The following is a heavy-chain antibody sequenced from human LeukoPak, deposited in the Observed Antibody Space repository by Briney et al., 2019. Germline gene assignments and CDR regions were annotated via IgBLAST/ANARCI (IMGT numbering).Heavy chain of an antibody. V-gene: IGHV1-46*01. CDR1: GYTFTSYY. CDR3: AKVGYYGDYDPLDY. CDR2: INPSGVST. Sequence: ASVKVSCKASGYTFTSYYMHWVRQAPGQGLEWMGIINPSGVSTSCAQKFQGRVTMTRATSTSTVYMVVSSLRSEDTAVYYCAKVGYYGDYDPLDYWGQGTLVTVSS. D-gene: IGHD4-17*01. J-gene: IGHJ4*02.